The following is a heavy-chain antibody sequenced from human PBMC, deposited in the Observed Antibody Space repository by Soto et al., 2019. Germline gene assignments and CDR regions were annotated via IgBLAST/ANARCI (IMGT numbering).Heavy chain of an antibody. Sequence: GASVKVSGKASGYTFNRYYMHWVRQAPGQGLECMGMITRRGDVTTHXXKVQGRVXXTGDSSTSTVXVELSXLRSEDTGIYYCARSAGGGANWHDYWAQGSLVTVSS. J-gene: IGHJ4*02. D-gene: IGHD1-1*01. CDR3: ARSAGGGANWHDY. CDR2: ITRRGDVT. V-gene: IGHV1-46*02. CDR1: GYTFNRYY.